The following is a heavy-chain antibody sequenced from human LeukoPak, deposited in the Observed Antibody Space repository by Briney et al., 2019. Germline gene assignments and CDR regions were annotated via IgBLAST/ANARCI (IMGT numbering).Heavy chain of an antibody. D-gene: IGHD6-19*01. V-gene: IGHV3-23*01. Sequence: RGSLRLSCVASGFTFTNYGMSWVRQAPGKGLEWVSTINDNGLNTHYADSVKGRFTISRDDSKNTLHLQMNSLRADDTALYYCTKGDGGWYPIDYWGQGVLVIVFS. CDR1: GFTFTNYG. J-gene: IGHJ4*02. CDR3: TKGDGGWYPIDY. CDR2: INDNGLNT.